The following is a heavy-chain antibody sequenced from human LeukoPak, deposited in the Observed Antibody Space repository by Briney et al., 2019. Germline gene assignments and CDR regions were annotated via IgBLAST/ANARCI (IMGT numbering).Heavy chain of an antibody. CDR2: ISSSSSTI. CDR3: AREYSSSSGRAFDI. D-gene: IGHD6-6*01. V-gene: IGHV3-48*02. J-gene: IGHJ3*02. CDR1: GFTLSTYT. Sequence: GGSLRLSCAASGFTLSTYTMNWVRQAPGKGLQWFSYISSSSSTIYYADSVKGRFTISRDNAKNSLYLQMNSLRDEDAAVYYCAREYSSSSGRAFDIWGQGTMVTVSS.